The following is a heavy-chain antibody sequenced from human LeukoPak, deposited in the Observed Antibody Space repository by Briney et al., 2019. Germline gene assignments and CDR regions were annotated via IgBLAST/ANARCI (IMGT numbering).Heavy chain of an antibody. CDR3: ARGGRDYSNYWFDP. CDR1: GFSVSNNY. V-gene: IGHV3-53*01. D-gene: IGHD4-11*01. J-gene: IGHJ5*02. CDR2: LYSGGSA. Sequence: DPGGSLRLSCAASGFSVSNNYMSWVRQAPGKGLEWVSVLYSGGSAYYADSVKGRFTISRDSSKNTLYLQMSSLRAEDTAVYFCARGGRDYSNYWFDPWGQGILVTVSS.